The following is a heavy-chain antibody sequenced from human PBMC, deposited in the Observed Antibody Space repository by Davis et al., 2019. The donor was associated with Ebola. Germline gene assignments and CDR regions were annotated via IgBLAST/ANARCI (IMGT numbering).Heavy chain of an antibody. Sequence: AASVKVSCKASGYTFTNYYMHWVRQAPGQGLEWMGWISAYNGNTNYAQKLQDRVTLTTDTSTTTAYMEVRGLRSDDTAVYYCARRRTWYGTGLDYWGQGTLVTVSS. CDR1: GYTFTNYY. J-gene: IGHJ4*02. D-gene: IGHD6-13*01. CDR2: ISAYNGNT. CDR3: ARRRTWYGTGLDY. V-gene: IGHV1-18*04.